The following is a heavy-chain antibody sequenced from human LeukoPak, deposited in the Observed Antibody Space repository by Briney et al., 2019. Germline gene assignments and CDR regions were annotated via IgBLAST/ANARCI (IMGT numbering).Heavy chain of an antibody. CDR2: INGDGSST. J-gene: IGHJ4*02. V-gene: IGHV3-74*01. CDR3: ARGYSGNYRVDY. Sequence: PGGSLRLSCAASGFTFNNYWMHWVRQAPGNGLVWVSRINGDGSSTSYADSVKGRSTISRDNAKNTLYLQMNSLRAEDTAVYYCARGYSGNYRVDYWGQGTLVTVSS. D-gene: IGHD1-26*01. CDR1: GFTFNNYW.